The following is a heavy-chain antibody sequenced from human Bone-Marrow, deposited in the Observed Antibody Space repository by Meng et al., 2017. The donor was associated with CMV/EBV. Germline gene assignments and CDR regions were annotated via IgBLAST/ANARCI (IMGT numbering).Heavy chain of an antibody. CDR1: GYTFTSYD. CDR2: MNPNSGTA. V-gene: IGHV1-8*02. Sequence: ASVKVSCKASGYTFTSYDINWVRQATGQGLEWMGWMNPNSGTAGYAQKFRGRVSMTRDTSMSTAYMELTSLRSQDTALYYCARGPSHGAFDYWGQGTLVTVSS. D-gene: IGHD1-26*01. CDR3: ARGPSHGAFDY. J-gene: IGHJ4*02.